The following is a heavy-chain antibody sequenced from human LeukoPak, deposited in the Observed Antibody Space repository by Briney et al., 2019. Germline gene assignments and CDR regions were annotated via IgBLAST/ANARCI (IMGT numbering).Heavy chain of an antibody. D-gene: IGHD2-15*01. J-gene: IGHJ4*02. CDR3: ARDRRYCSGGSCLYYFDY. CDR2: IWYDGSNK. CDR1: GFTFSSYG. V-gene: IGHV3-33*01. Sequence: GGSLRLSCAASGFTFSSYGMHWVRQAPGKGLEWVAVIWYDGSNKYYADSVKGRFTISRDNSKNTLYLQMYSLRAEDTAVYYCARDRRYCSGGSCLYYFDYWGQGTLVTVSS.